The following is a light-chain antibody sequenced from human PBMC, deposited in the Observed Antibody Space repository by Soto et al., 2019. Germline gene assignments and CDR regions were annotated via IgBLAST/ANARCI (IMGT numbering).Light chain of an antibody. CDR2: WAS. V-gene: IGKV4-1*01. CDR1: QSVLYSSTNKNY. J-gene: IGKJ1*01. Sequence: DLVLTPSPDSLAVSMGASSTINCKSSQSVLYSSTNKNYLAWYQQKPGQPPKLLIYWASTRESGVPDRFSGSGSGTDFTLTISSLQAEDVAVYYCQQYYGTPWTFGQGTKV. CDR3: QQYYGTPWT.